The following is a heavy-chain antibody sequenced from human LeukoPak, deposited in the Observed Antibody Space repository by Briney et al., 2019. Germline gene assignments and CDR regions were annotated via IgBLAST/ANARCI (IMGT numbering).Heavy chain of an antibody. D-gene: IGHD4-17*01. Sequence: SETLSLTCAVSGGSISSSSYYWGWIRQPPGKGLEWIGSIYYSGSTYHNPSLKSRVTISVDTSKNQFSLRLSSVTAADTAVYYCARLPTVTFFDYWGQGTLVTVSS. CDR2: IYYSGST. V-gene: IGHV4-39*01. CDR3: ARLPTVTFFDY. CDR1: GGSISSSSYY. J-gene: IGHJ4*02.